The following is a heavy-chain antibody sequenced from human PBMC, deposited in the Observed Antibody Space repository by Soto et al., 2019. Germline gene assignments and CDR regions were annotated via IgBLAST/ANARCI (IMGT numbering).Heavy chain of an antibody. CDR3: ASGQQLVRNY. Sequence: QLQLQESGSGLVKPSQTLSLTCAVSGGSISSGGYSWSWIRQPPGKGLEWIGYIYHSGSTYYNPSRKSRVTISVDRSKNQFPLKLSSVTAADTAVYYCASGQQLVRNYWGQGTLVTVSS. V-gene: IGHV4-30-2*01. J-gene: IGHJ4*02. CDR1: GGSISSGGYS. CDR2: IYHSGST. D-gene: IGHD6-13*01.